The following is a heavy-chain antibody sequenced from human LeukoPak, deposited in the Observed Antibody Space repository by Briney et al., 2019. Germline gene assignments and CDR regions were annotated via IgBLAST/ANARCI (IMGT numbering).Heavy chain of an antibody. D-gene: IGHD1-26*01. V-gene: IGHV4-39*01. CDR3: ASIVGATIVFDY. CDR2: VHYSGST. Sequence: SETLSLTCTVSGGSISGSSYYWGWIRQPAGKGLELIGSVHYSGSTYYNPSLESRLTISVDTSKNQFSLKLSSVTAADTAVYYCASIVGATIVFDYWGQGTLVTVSS. CDR1: GGSISGSSYY. J-gene: IGHJ4*02.